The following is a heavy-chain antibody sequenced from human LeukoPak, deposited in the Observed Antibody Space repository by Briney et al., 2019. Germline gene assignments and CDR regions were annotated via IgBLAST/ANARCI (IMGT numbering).Heavy chain of an antibody. CDR2: ISSSSSYI. V-gene: IGHV3-21*01. CDR3: ARVTERWFGELTAYDY. CDR1: GFTFSSYS. D-gene: IGHD3-10*01. J-gene: IGHJ4*02. Sequence: PGGSLRLSCAASGFTFSSYSMNWVRQAPGKGLEWVSSISSSSSYIYYADSVKGRFTISRDNAKSSLYLQMNSLRAEDTAVYYCARVTERWFGELTAYDYWGQGTLVTVSS.